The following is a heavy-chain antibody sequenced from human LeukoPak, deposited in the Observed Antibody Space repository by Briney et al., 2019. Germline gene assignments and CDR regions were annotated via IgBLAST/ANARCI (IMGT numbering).Heavy chain of an antibody. V-gene: IGHV4-39*02. J-gene: IGHJ6*04. Sequence: SETLSLTCTVSGGSISSSSYYWGWIRQPPGKGLEWIGSIYYSGSTYYNPSLKSRVTISVDTSKNQFSLKLSSVTAADTAVYYCARDRWMDVWGKGTTVTVSS. D-gene: IGHD5-24*01. CDR1: GGSISSSSYY. CDR3: ARDRWMDV. CDR2: IYYSGST.